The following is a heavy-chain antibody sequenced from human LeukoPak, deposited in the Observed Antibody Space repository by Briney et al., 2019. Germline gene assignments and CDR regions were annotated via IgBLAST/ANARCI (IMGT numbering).Heavy chain of an antibody. CDR2: INSDGSST. V-gene: IGHV3-74*01. D-gene: IGHD6-6*01. J-gene: IGHJ4*02. CDR3: TTDFGSSSYDY. CDR1: GFTFSSYW. Sequence: GGSLRLSCAASGFTFSSYWMHWVRQAPGKGLVWVSRINSDGSSTSYADSVKGRFTISRDNAKNTLYLQMNSLKTEDTAVYYCTTDFGSSSYDYWGQGTLVTVSS.